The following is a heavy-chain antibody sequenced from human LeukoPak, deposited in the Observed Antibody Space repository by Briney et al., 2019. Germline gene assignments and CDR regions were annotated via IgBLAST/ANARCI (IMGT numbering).Heavy chain of an antibody. V-gene: IGHV4-39*01. J-gene: IGHJ4*02. CDR3: ARQTGSGLFILP. D-gene: IGHD3/OR15-3a*01. CDR2: IYYSGNT. Sequence: SETLSLTCTVSGGSIGSSSYYWGWIRQPPGTGLNWIGSIYYSGNTYYNASLKSQVSISIDTSKNQFSLRLTSVTAADTAVYYCARQTGSGLFILPGGQGTLVTVSS. CDR1: GGSIGSSSYY.